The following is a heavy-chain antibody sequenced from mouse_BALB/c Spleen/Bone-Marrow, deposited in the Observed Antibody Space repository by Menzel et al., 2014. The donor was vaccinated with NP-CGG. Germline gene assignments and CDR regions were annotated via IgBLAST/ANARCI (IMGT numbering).Heavy chain of an antibody. J-gene: IGHJ4*01. V-gene: IGHV1S81*02. CDR3: SRGRRDALDY. Sequence: QVQLQQSGAELVKPGASVKLSCKASGYTFTSYYMYWVKQRPGQGLEWFGEINPSNGGTNFNEKFKNKATLTVDKSSSIAYMQLSSLTSEDSAVYYCSRGRRDALDYWGQGTSVTASS. CDR2: INPSNGGT. CDR1: GYTFTSYY.